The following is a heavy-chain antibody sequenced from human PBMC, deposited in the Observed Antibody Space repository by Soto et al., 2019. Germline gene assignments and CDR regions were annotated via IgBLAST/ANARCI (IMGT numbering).Heavy chain of an antibody. Sequence: GESLKISCKGSGYSFTSYWIGWVRQMPGKGLEWMGIIYPGDSDTRYSPSFQGQVTISADKSISTAYLQWSSLKASDIAMYYCATTSAAGKYYYGMDVWGQGTTVTVSS. CDR2: IYPGDSDT. J-gene: IGHJ6*02. CDR3: ATTSAAGKYYYGMDV. D-gene: IGHD6-13*01. V-gene: IGHV5-51*01. CDR1: GYSFTSYW.